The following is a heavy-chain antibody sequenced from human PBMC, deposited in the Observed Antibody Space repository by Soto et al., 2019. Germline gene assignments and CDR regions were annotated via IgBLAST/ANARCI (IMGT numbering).Heavy chain of an antibody. D-gene: IGHD2-15*01. J-gene: IGHJ4*02. CDR1: GFTFSSYS. CDR3: ARDQLPIVVVVAATDSSFDY. Sequence: GGSLRLSCAASGFTFSSYSMNWVRQAPGKGLEWVSSISSSSSYIYYADLVKGRFTISRDNAKNSLYLQMNSLRAEDTAVYYCARDQLPIVVVVAATDSSFDYWGQGTLVTVSS. V-gene: IGHV3-21*01. CDR2: ISSSSSYI.